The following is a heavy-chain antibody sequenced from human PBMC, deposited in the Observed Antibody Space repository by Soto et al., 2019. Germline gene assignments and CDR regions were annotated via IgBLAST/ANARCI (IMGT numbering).Heavy chain of an antibody. D-gene: IGHD2-2*01. J-gene: IGHJ5*02. CDR2: INPNSGST. CDR3: AREDIVVVPAAVNWFDP. CDR1: GYTFTGYY. Sequence: ASVKVSCKASGYTFTGYYMHWVRQAPGQGLEWMGWINPNSGSTNYTQKFQGRVTITRDTSASTAYMELSSLRSEDTAVYYCAREDIVVVPAAVNWFDPWGQGTLVTVSS. V-gene: IGHV1-2*02.